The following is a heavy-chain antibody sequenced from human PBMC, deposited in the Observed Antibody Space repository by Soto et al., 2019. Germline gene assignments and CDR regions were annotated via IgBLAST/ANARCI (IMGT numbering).Heavy chain of an antibody. V-gene: IGHV2-26*01. CDR1: GFSLSNARMG. J-gene: IGHJ4*02. D-gene: IGHD5-12*01. CDR2: IFSNDEK. CDR3: ARRDGYNYYFSY. Sequence: SGPTLVNPTETLTLTCTVSGFSLSNARMGVSWIRQPPGKALEWLAHIFSNDEKFFSTSLKSRLTISKDTSKSHVVLTMTNMDPVDTATYYCARRDGYNYYFSYWGQGTLVTVSS.